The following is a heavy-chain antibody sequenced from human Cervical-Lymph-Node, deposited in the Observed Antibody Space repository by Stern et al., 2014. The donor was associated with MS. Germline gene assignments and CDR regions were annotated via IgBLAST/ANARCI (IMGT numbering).Heavy chain of an antibody. CDR2: ISAYNGNT. J-gene: IGHJ4*02. D-gene: IGHD5-24*01. CDR1: GYTFTSYG. CDR3: ARGLHVRSDPYYFDY. Sequence: QLVQSGAEVKKPGASVKVSCKASGYTFTSYGISWVRQAPGQGLEWMGWISAYNGNTNYAQKLQGRVTMTTDTSKSTDYMELRSLRSDDTAVYYCARGLHVRSDPYYFDYWGQGTLVTVSS. V-gene: IGHV1-18*04.